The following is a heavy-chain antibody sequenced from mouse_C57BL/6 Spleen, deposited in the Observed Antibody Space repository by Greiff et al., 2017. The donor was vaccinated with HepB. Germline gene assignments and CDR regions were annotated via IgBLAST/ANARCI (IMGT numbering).Heavy chain of an antibody. V-gene: IGHV1-54*01. Sequence: QVQLQQSGAELVRPGPSVKVSCKASGYAFTNYLIEWVKQRPGQGLEWIGVINPGSGGTNYNEKFKGKATLTADKSSSTAYMQLSSLTSEDSAVYFCARWNEYFDYWGQGTTLTVSS. CDR3: ARWNEYFDY. CDR2: INPGSGGT. CDR1: GYAFTNYL. J-gene: IGHJ2*01.